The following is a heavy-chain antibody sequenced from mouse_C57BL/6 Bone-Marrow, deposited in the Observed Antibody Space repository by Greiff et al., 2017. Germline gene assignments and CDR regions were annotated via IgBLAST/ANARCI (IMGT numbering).Heavy chain of an antibody. D-gene: IGHD1-2*01. V-gene: IGHV1-55*01. CDR2: IYPGSGST. CDR1: GYTFTSYW. CDR3: AREGWLTWCAY. Sequence: QVQLQQPGAELVKPGASVKMSCKASGYTFTSYWITWVKQRPGQGLEWIGDIYPGSGSTNYNEKFKSKATLTVATSSSTAYMQLSSLTSEDSAVYYCAREGWLTWCAYWGQGTLVTVSA. J-gene: IGHJ3*01.